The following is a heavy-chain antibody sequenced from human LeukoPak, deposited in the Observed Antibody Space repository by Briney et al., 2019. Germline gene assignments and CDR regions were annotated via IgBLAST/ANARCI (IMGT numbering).Heavy chain of an antibody. Sequence: GGSLRLSCAASGFTFSNYAMSWLRQALGKGLEWVSAITGSGGNTYYADSVKGRFTISRDNSKNTVFLQMNSLRAEDTAVYYCAKWGDYDVLTGYYVSDYWGQGTLVTVSS. CDR1: GFTFSNYA. D-gene: IGHD3-9*01. CDR2: ITGSGGNT. V-gene: IGHV3-23*01. J-gene: IGHJ4*02. CDR3: AKWGDYDVLTGYYVSDY.